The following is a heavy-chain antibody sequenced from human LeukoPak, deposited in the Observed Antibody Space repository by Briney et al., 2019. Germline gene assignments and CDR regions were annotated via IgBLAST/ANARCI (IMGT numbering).Heavy chain of an antibody. CDR3: ARGRTILGY. CDR1: GGSFSGYY. J-gene: IGHJ4*02. V-gene: IGHV4-34*01. Sequence: SETLSLTCAVYGGSFSGYYWSWIRQPPGKGLEWIGEINHSGSTNYNPSLKSRVTISVDTSRNQFSLKLSSVTAADSAVYYCARGRTILGYWGQGTLVTVSS. CDR2: INHSGST.